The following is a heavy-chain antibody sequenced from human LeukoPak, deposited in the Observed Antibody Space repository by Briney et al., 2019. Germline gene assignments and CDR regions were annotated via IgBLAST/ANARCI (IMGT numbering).Heavy chain of an antibody. CDR3: ARGLGYGSGSIYYYYYMDV. Sequence: ASVKVSCKASGYTFTSYGISWVRQAPGQGLEWMGWISAYNGNTNYAQKPQGRVTMTTDTSTSTAYMELSSLRSEDTAVYYCARGLGYGSGSIYYYYYMDVWGKGTTVTISS. CDR2: ISAYNGNT. J-gene: IGHJ6*03. D-gene: IGHD3-10*01. V-gene: IGHV1-18*01. CDR1: GYTFTSYG.